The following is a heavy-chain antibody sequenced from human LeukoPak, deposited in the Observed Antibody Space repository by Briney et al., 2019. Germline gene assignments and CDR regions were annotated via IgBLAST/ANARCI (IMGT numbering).Heavy chain of an antibody. J-gene: IGHJ4*02. CDR1: GFTFSDYY. Sequence: PGGSLRLSCAASGFTFSDYYMSWIRQAPGKGLERVSYISSSGSTIYYADSVKGRFTISRDNAKNSLYLQMNSLRAEDTAVYYCARSRSPFDWLLSYFDYWGQGTLVTVSS. D-gene: IGHD3-9*01. CDR3: ARSRSPFDWLLSYFDY. CDR2: ISSSGSTI. V-gene: IGHV3-11*01.